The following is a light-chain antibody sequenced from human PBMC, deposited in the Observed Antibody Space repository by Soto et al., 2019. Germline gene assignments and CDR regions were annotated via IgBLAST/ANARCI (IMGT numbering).Light chain of an antibody. Sequence: QSALTQPPSVSGAPGQRVSISCTGSSSNIGAGYDVHWYQHLPGTAPKLLIYDNTNRPSGVPERFSGSRSGTSASLAITGLQAEDEADYYCQSYDSSLSGYVFGSGTKVTVL. V-gene: IGLV1-40*01. J-gene: IGLJ1*01. CDR3: QSYDSSLSGYV. CDR2: DNT. CDR1: SSNIGAGYD.